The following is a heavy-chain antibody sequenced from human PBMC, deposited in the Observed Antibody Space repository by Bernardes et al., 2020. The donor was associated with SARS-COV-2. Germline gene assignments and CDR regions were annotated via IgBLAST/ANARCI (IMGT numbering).Heavy chain of an antibody. V-gene: IGHV4-34*01. CDR2: IDHGGTT. Sequence: TLSLTCAVYGGSFSGYYWSWIRQPPGKGLEWIGEIDHGGTTNYNPSLRSRVTLSLDTSKNHFSLKLSSVTAADTAVYYCARDGDGTFLAYWGQGTLATVSS. D-gene: IGHD7-27*01. CDR3: ARDGDGTFLAY. J-gene: IGHJ4*02. CDR1: GGSFSGYY.